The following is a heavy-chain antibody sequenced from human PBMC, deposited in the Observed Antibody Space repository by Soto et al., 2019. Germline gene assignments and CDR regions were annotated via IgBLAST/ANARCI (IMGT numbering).Heavy chain of an antibody. V-gene: IGHV4-30-2*01. D-gene: IGHD3-22*01. Sequence: PSETLSLTCAVSGGSISSGGYSWSWIRQPPGKGLEWIGYIYHSGSTYYNPSLKSRVTVSVDRSKNQFSLKLSSVTAADTAVYYCARGYYYDSSGPILFDYRGPGTLVTVSP. J-gene: IGHJ4*02. CDR3: ARGYYYDSSGPILFDY. CDR2: IYHSGST. CDR1: GGSISSGGYS.